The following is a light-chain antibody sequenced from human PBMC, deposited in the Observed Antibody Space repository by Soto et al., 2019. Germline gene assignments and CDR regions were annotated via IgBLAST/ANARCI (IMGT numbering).Light chain of an antibody. Sequence: IQLTQSPSSLSASVGDRVTITCRASQGISSYLAWYQQKPGKAPKLLIYAASTLQSEVPSRFSGSGSRTDFTLTISSLQPEDFATYYCQQLNSYPRTFGQGTKVEIK. CDR3: QQLNSYPRT. CDR2: AAS. J-gene: IGKJ1*01. CDR1: QGISSY. V-gene: IGKV1-9*01.